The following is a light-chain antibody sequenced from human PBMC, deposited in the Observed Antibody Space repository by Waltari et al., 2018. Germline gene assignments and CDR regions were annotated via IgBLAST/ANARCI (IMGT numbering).Light chain of an antibody. V-gene: IGLV3-21*02. Sequence: SSALTQPPSVSVAPGQTAIISCGGNNLGFKSVHWHPQTPGQAPVLVMFDDTDRPSGIPERFSGSKSGNTATLSISRVEVDDEADFYCQVWDSGHFPRFGGGTKLTVL. CDR3: QVWDSGHFPR. J-gene: IGLJ2*01. CDR2: DDT. CDR1: NLGFKS.